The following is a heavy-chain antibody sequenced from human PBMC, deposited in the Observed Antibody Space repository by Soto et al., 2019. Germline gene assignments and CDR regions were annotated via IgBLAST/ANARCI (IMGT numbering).Heavy chain of an antibody. D-gene: IGHD2-2*01. V-gene: IGHV4-30-2*01. CDR1: GGSISSGGYS. Sequence: SETLSLTCAVSGGSISSGGYSWSWIRQPPGKGLEWIGYIYHSGSTYYNPSLKSRVTISVDRSKNQFSLKLSSVTAADTAVYYCARGRYCSSTSCSPGVYYFDYWGQGTLVTVSS. CDR2: IYHSGST. J-gene: IGHJ4*02. CDR3: ARGRYCSSTSCSPGVYYFDY.